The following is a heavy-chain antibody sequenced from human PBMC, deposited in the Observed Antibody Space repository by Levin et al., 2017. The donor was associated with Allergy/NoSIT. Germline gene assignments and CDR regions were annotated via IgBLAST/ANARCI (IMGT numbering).Heavy chain of an antibody. CDR2: ISYDGSNK. D-gene: IGHD5-18*01. Sequence: PGGSLRLSCAASGFTFSSYGMHWVRQAPGKGLEWVAVISYDGSNKYYADSVKGRFTISRDNSKNTLYLQMNSLRAEDTAVYYCAKGPWIQLWYYYYYYMDVWGKGTTVTVSS. CDR3: AKGPWIQLWYYYYYYMDV. CDR1: GFTFSSYG. J-gene: IGHJ6*03. V-gene: IGHV3-30*18.